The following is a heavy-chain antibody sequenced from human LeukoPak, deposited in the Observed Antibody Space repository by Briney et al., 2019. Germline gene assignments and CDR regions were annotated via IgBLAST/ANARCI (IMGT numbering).Heavy chain of an antibody. V-gene: IGHV4-34*01. CDR3: ARFGGQQRVNY. CDR2: IHDGGYT. D-gene: IGHD6-13*01. CDR1: GGSFSGYY. J-gene: IGHJ4*02. Sequence: SETLSLTCGVYGGSFSGYYWSWIRQPPGKGLEWIGEIHDGGYTNFNPSLESRVSISIDTSKKQFSLKLTSVSAADTAVYYCARFGGQQRVNYGGQGALVTVSS.